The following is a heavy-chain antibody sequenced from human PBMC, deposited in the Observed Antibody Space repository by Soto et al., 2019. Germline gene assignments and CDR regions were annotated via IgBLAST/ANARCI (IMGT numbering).Heavy chain of an antibody. CDR2: IIPMVGTP. J-gene: IGHJ4*02. V-gene: IGHV1-69*06. CDR3: AREPVSVTYFPY. Sequence: QVQLVQSGAEVKKAGASVKVSCKASGDTLNNYALSWVRQAPGEGLEWMGGIIPMVGTPNYAQKFQGRVKIMADKSTSTVYMELSSLRSEYTAVYFCAREPVSVTYFPYWGQGTPVTVS. D-gene: IGHD3-10*01. CDR1: GDTLNNYA.